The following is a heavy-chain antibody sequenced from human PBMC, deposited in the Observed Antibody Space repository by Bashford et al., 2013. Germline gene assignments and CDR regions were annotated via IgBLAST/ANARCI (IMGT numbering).Heavy chain of an antibody. CDR3: ARDVRYGVPKNGVDV. CDR2: IYYSGGT. D-gene: IGHD4-17*01. V-gene: IGHV4-39*07. J-gene: IGHJ6*02. Sequence: SETLSLTCTVSGGSISTSSYFWGWIRQSPGKGLEWIASIYYSGGTYSSPSLQSRVTISVDTSKNQFSLRLSSVTAADTAVYYCARDVRYGVPKNGVDVWGQGTTVTVSS. CDR1: GGSISTSSYF.